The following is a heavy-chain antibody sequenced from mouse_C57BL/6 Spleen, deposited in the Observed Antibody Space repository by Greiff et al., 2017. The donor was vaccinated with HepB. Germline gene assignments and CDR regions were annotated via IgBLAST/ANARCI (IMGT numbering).Heavy chain of an antibody. CDR1: GYAFSSSW. CDR3: SSSGITTVVAPDY. CDR2: IYPGDGDT. J-gene: IGHJ2*01. V-gene: IGHV1-82*01. D-gene: IGHD1-1*01. Sequence: QVQLKQSGPELVKPGASVKISCKASGYAFSSSWMNWVKQRPGKGLEWIGRIYPGDGDTNYNGKFKGKATLTADKSPSTAYTQLSSRTSEYAAVYFCSSSGITTVVAPDYWGQGTTLTVSS.